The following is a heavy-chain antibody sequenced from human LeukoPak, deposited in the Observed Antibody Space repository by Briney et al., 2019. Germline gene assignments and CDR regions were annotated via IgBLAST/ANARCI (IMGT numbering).Heavy chain of an antibody. CDR3: ARHDPVGYYQHGMDV. CDR2: IYYTGAT. CDR1: AASIAGYF. J-gene: IGHJ6*02. Sequence: SETLSLAWTLSAASIAGYFWSCIRQPPGEGREFIGYIYYTGATLYNPSIKSRVTMSVDTSKNQFSLKLSSVTAADTAVYYCARHDPVGYYQHGMDVWGQGTTVTVSS. V-gene: IGHV4-59*08. D-gene: IGHD2-15*01.